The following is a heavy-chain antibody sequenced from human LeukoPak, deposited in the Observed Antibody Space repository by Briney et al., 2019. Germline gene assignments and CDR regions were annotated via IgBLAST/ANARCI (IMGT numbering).Heavy chain of an antibody. D-gene: IGHD1-26*01. V-gene: IGHV4-34*01. Sequence: KASETLSLTCAVYGGSFSGYYWSWIRQPPGKGLEWIGEINHSGSTNYNPSLKSRVTISVDTSKNQFSLKLSSVTAADTAVYYCARHAGWELLIHYWGQGTLVTVSS. CDR2: INHSGST. CDR1: GGSFSGYY. J-gene: IGHJ4*02. CDR3: ARHAGWELLIHY.